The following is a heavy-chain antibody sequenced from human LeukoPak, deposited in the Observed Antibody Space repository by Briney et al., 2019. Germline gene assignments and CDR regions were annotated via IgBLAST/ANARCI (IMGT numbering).Heavy chain of an antibody. D-gene: IGHD6-13*01. V-gene: IGHV4-59*01. Sequence: SETLSLTYTVSGGSISSYYWSWIRQPPGKVLEWIGYIYYSGSTNYNPSLKSRVTISVDTSKNQFSLKLSSVTAADTAVYYCARGDSSSWYLGAFDIWGQGTMVTVSS. CDR2: IYYSGST. CDR3: ARGDSSSWYLGAFDI. J-gene: IGHJ3*02. CDR1: GGSISSYY.